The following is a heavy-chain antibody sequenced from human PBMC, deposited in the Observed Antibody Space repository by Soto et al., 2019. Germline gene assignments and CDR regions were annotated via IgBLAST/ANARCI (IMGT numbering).Heavy chain of an antibody. D-gene: IGHD6-13*01. V-gene: IGHV3-30*18. CDR3: AKELPVLAAAGTFQH. J-gene: IGHJ1*01. CDR1: GFTFSSYG. CDR2: ISYDGSNK. Sequence: QVQLVESGGGVVQPGRSLRLSCAASGFTFSSYGMHWVRQAPGKGLEWVAVISYDGSNKYYADSVKGRFTISRDNSKNPVYLQMNSLRAEDTAVYYCAKELPVLAAAGTFQHWGQGTLVTVSS.